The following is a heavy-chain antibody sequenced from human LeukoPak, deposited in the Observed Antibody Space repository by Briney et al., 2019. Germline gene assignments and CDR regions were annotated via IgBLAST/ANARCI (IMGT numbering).Heavy chain of an antibody. V-gene: IGHV1-69*04. CDR2: IIPILGIA. CDR3: ARETMGDSSSWYLNYYYYYMDV. D-gene: IGHD6-13*01. J-gene: IGHJ6*03. Sequence: SVKVSCKASGGTFSSYAISWVRQAPGQGLEWMGRIIPILGIANYAQKFQGRVTITADKSTSTAYMELSSLRSEDTAVYYCARETMGDSSSWYLNYYYYYMDVWGKGTTVTVSS. CDR1: GGTFSSYA.